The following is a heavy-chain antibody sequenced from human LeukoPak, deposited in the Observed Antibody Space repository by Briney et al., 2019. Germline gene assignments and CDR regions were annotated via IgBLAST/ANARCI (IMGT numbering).Heavy chain of an antibody. CDR3: ARVNGDIDY. J-gene: IGHJ4*02. Sequence: GGSLRLSCAASGFTFSSYGMHWVRQAPGKGLEWVAVISYDGSNKYYADSVKGRFTISRDNSKNTLYLQMNSLRAEDTAVYYCARVNGDIDYWGQGTLVTVSS. D-gene: IGHD4-17*01. CDR2: ISYDGSNK. CDR1: GFTFSSYG. V-gene: IGHV3-30*03.